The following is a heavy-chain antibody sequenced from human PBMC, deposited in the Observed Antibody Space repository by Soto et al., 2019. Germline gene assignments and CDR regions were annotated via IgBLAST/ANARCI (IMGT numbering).Heavy chain of an antibody. Sequence: PGGSLRLSCAASGFNFSSYGMHWVRQAPGRGLEWVALISYDGSIKYYADSVRGRFTISRDNSKNTLYLQMNSLRAEDTAVYYCANSEYSRYKNIDVWGQGTTVTVSS. CDR2: ISYDGSIK. V-gene: IGHV3-30*18. D-gene: IGHD5-18*01. CDR1: GFNFSSYG. J-gene: IGHJ6*02. CDR3: ANSEYSRYKNIDV.